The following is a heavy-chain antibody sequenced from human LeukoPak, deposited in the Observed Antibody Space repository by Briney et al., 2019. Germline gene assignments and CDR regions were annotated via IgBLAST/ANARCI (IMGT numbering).Heavy chain of an antibody. CDR3: ARKAVGTPYYFDS. J-gene: IGHJ4*02. CDR1: GYIFGSYW. CDR2: IYPGDSEP. D-gene: IGHD4-23*01. V-gene: IGHV5-51*01. Sequence: GESLKISCKTSGYIFGSYWIGWVRQMPGKGLEWMGIIYPGDSEPKYSPSFQGQVTISADKSISTAYLQWSSLKASDTAMYYCARKAVGTPYYFDSWGPGTLVTVSS.